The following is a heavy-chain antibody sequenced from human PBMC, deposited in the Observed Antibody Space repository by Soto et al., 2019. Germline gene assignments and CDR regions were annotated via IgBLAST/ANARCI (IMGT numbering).Heavy chain of an antibody. CDR1: ADTFTSYY. J-gene: IGHJ3*02. CDR2: INPSGGST. CDR3: ARGGGVVIPDAFDI. Sequence: ASVKVSCKAPADTFTSYYMHRVRQAPGQGLEWMGIINPSGGSTSYAQKFQGRVTMTRDTSTSTVYMELSSLRSEDTAVYYCARGGGVVIPDAFDIWGQGTMVTVSS. V-gene: IGHV1-46*01. D-gene: IGHD3-3*01.